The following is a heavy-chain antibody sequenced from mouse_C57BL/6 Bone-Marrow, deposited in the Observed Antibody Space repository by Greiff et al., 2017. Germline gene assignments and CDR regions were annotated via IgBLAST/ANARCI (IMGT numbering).Heavy chain of an antibody. CDR3: SRWRLLRNYYAMAY. V-gene: IGHV1-59*01. CDR2: IDPSDSYT. Sequence: QVQLQQSGAELVRPGTSVKLSCKASGYTFTSYWMHWVKQRPGQGLEWIGVIDPSDSYTNYNQKFKGKATLTVDTSSSTAYMQLSSLTSEDSAFSYSSRWRLLRNYYAMAYWGQGTPVTVSS. CDR1: GYTFTSYW. D-gene: IGHD1-1*01. J-gene: IGHJ4*01.